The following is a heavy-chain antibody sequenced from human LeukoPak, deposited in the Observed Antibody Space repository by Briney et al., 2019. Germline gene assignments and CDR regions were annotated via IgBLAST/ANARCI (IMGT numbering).Heavy chain of an antibody. CDR1: GFTFSSYE. V-gene: IGHV3-48*03. Sequence: GGSLRLSCAASGFTFSSYEMNWVRQAPGKGLEWVSYISSSGSTIYYADSVKGRFTTSRDNAKNSLYLQMNSLRAEDTAVYYCARGFGRQWLVPDYFDYWGQGTLVTVSS. D-gene: IGHD6-19*01. CDR2: ISSSGSTI. J-gene: IGHJ4*02. CDR3: ARGFGRQWLVPDYFDY.